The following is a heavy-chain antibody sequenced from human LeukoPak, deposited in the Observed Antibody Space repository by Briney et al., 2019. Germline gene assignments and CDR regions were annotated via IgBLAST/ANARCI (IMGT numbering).Heavy chain of an antibody. CDR2: MNPNSGNT. D-gene: IGHD3-10*01. CDR3: ARGRRDSRQFDY. V-gene: IGHV1-8*01. J-gene: IGHJ4*02. CDR1: GYTFTSYD. Sequence: SSVKVSCKASGYTFTSYDINWVRQATEQVLQWMGWMNPNSGNTGYAQKFQDRVTMTRNTSISTAYMELSSLRSEDTAVYYCARGRRDSRQFDYWGQGTLVTVSS.